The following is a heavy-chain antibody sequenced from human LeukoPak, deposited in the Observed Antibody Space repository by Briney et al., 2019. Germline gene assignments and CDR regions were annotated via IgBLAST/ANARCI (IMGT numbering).Heavy chain of an antibody. CDR1: GFTFSSYS. Sequence: RGGSLRLSCAASGFTFSSYSMNWVRQAPGKGLEGVPSISSSSSYIYYADSVKGRFTISRDNAKNSLYLQINSLRAEDAAVYYCARASYCSSTSCYRAPFDYWGQGTLVTVSS. CDR2: ISSSSSYI. D-gene: IGHD2-2*01. J-gene: IGHJ4*02. CDR3: ARASYCSSTSCYRAPFDY. V-gene: IGHV3-21*01.